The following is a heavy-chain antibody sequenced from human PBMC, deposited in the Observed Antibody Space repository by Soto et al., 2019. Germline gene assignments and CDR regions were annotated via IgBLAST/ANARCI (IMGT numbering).Heavy chain of an antibody. V-gene: IGHV3-7*05. D-gene: IGHD3-10*01. CDR2: INQDGSEK. CDR1: GFSFSSYS. Sequence: GGSLRLSCAASGFSFSSYSMSWVRQAPGKGLEWVANINQDGSEKYYVDSVKGRFTISRDNAENSLYLQMSSLSAEDTAVYYCTSLMVRGVMWLDYWGQGALVTVSS. CDR3: TSLMVRGVMWLDY. J-gene: IGHJ4*02.